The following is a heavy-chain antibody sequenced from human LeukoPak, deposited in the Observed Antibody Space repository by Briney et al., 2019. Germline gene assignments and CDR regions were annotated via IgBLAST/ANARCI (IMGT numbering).Heavy chain of an antibody. D-gene: IGHD2-21*02. V-gene: IGHV1-24*01. CDR1: GYTLTELS. J-gene: IGHJ4*02. Sequence: ASVKVSCKVSGYTLTELSMHWVRQAPGKGLEWMGGFDPEDGETIYAQKFQGRVTMTEDTSTDTAYMELSSLRSEDTAVYYCARDRCGGDRYLYYFDYWGQGTLVTVSS. CDR2: FDPEDGET. CDR3: ARDRCGGDRYLYYFDY.